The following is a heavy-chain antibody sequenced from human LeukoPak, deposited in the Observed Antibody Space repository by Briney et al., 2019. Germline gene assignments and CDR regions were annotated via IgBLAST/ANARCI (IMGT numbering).Heavy chain of an antibody. D-gene: IGHD3-10*01. CDR2: ISGSGSTK. CDR3: SGGGSITVAGY. CDR1: GFTFSSCQ. Sequence: GGSLRLSCAASGFTFSSCQMNWVRQAPGKGLEWVSYISGSGSTKYYADSVKGRFTISRDNAKDSLFLQMNSLRAEDSAVYYCSGGGSITVAGYWGQGTLVTVSS. J-gene: IGHJ4*02. V-gene: IGHV3-48*03.